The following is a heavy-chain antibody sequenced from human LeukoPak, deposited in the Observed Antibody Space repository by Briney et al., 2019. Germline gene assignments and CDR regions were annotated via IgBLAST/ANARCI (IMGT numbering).Heavy chain of an antibody. J-gene: IGHJ4*01. CDR1: GFIFSPHS. D-gene: IGHD1-1*01. Sequence: VGSLSPSRVASGFIFSPHSMNWTGPAPGQGLDWMAVISANGGLTLYTASATGLFTISRDNSHNTQYLQMNNKRSGDTAIYFCARELTTKGQFDSWGRGTLVTVSS. CDR2: ISANGGLT. CDR3: ARELTTKGQFDS. V-gene: IGHV3-30*04.